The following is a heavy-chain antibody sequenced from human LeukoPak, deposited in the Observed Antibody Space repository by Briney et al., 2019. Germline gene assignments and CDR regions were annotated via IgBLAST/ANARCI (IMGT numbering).Heavy chain of an antibody. CDR1: GDTPTGYG. V-gene: IGHV1-18*01. CDR2: VRANKGNT. CDR3: ARELSATIPCFSGEC. Sequence: ASVKVSCKDSGDTPTGYGLSWGRQAPGQGVEWMGWVRANKGNTISAQTLQGRVTLTTDTSSTTAYMELRSLRSDDTAVYFCARELSATIPCFSGECWGQGTLVIVSS. J-gene: IGHJ4*02. D-gene: IGHD6-25*01.